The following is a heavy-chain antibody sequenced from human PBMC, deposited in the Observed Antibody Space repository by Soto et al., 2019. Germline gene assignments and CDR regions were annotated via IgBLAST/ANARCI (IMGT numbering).Heavy chain of an antibody. D-gene: IGHD2-15*01. CDR1: GYSFTSYW. V-gene: IGHV5-10-1*01. CDR2: IDPSDSYT. Sequence: VESLKISCKGSGYSFTSYWISWVRQMPGKVLEWMGRIDPSDSYTNYSPSFQGHVTTSADKSISTAYLQWSSLKASDTAMYFCARQDVTAPNDYWGQGTLVTVSS. J-gene: IGHJ4*02. CDR3: ARQDVTAPNDY.